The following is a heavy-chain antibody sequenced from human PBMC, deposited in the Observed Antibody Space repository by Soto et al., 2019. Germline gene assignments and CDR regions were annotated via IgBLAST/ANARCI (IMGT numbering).Heavy chain of an antibody. CDR3: AKKRMVSSGYLRNAIDY. CDR1: GFTFSSYA. CDR2: ISGSGGST. J-gene: IGHJ4*02. D-gene: IGHD3-22*01. Sequence: LRLSCAASGFTFSSYAMSWVRQAPGKGLEWVSAISGSGGSTYYADSVKGRFTISRDNSKNTLYLQMNSLRAEDTAVYYCAKKRMVSSGYLRNAIDYSGPRTLGTLSS. V-gene: IGHV3-23*01.